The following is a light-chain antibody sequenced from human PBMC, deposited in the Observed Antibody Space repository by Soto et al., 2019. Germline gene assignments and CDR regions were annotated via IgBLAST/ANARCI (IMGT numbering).Light chain of an antibody. V-gene: IGLV2-23*01. CDR2: EDT. CDR3: CSYAGNYVV. J-gene: IGLJ2*01. CDR1: SSDVGSYNL. Sequence: QSALTQPASVSGSPGQSITISCTGASSDVGSYNLVSWYQQHPGKAPKLLIYEDTKRPSGASNRFSGSKSGNTASLTISGLQPEDEADYYCCSYAGNYVVFGGGTQLTVL.